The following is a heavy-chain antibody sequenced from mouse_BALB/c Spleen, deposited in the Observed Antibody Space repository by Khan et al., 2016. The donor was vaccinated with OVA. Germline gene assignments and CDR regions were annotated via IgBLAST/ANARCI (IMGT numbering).Heavy chain of an antibody. CDR3: ARGNYYGYYFDY. D-gene: IGHD1-1*01. J-gene: IGHJ2*01. V-gene: IGHV3-2*02. Sequence: QLEESGPGLVKPSQSLSLTCTVTGYSITSGYAWNWIRQFPGNKLEWMGYISYSGGTSYNPSLKSRSSITRDTSKNQFFLQLNSVTTEDTATYYCARGNYYGYYFDYWGQGTTLTVSS. CDR2: ISYSGGT. CDR1: GYSITSGYA.